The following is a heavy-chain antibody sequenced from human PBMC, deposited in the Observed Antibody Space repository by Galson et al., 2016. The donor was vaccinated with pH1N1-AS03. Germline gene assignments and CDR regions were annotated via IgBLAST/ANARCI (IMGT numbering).Heavy chain of an antibody. CDR1: GFAFSTCG. Sequence: SLRLSCAASGFAFSTCGMSWVRQAPGKGPEWVSSISSGSDYKYYADSVKGRFTVSSDNSKNALYLQMNGLRAEDTAVYYCATDGTNGLLRWKYWGQGALVIVSS. CDR3: ATDGTNGLLRWKY. J-gene: IGHJ4*02. V-gene: IGHV3-23*01. D-gene: IGHD1-14*01. CDR2: ISSGSDYK.